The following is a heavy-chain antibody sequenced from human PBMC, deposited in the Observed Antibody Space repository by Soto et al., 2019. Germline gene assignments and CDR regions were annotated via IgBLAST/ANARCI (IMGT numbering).Heavy chain of an antibody. CDR3: ARTQIVVVTAIRYDAFDI. D-gene: IGHD2-21*02. J-gene: IGHJ3*02. CDR2: ICYSGST. CDR1: GGSISSGDYY. Sequence: QVQLQESGPGLVKPSQTLSLTCTVSGGSISSGDYYWICIRQPPGKGLEWIGYICYSGSTYYNPSLKGRVNISVDTSKKQCSLKLSSVTAADTAVYYCARTQIVVVTAIRYDAFDIWGQGTMVTVSS. V-gene: IGHV4-30-4*01.